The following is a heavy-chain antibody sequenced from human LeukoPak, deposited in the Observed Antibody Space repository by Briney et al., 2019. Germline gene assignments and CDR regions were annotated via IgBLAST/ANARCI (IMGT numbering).Heavy chain of an antibody. D-gene: IGHD4-17*01. V-gene: IGHV1-24*01. CDR1: GYTLTELS. CDR2: FDPEDGET. CDR3: ATPPPTTTVTLYYFDY. Sequence: ASVKVSCKVSGYTLTELSMHWVRQAPGKGLEWMGGFDPEDGETIYAQKFQGRVTMTEDTSTDTAYMELSSLRSEDTAAYYCATPPPTTTVTLYYFDYWGQGTLVTVSS. J-gene: IGHJ4*02.